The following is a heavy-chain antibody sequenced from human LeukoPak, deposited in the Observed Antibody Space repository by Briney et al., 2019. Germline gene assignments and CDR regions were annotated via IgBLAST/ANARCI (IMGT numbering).Heavy chain of an antibody. CDR3: AKDSTQTPGPQFWHY. CDR1: GFTFSSYG. Sequence: GGSLRLSCAASGFTFSSYGMHWVRQAPGKGLEWVAVIWYDGSNKYYADSVKGRFTISRDNSKNTLYLQMNSLRAEDTAVYYCAKDSTQTPGPQFWHYWGQGTLVTVSS. J-gene: IGHJ4*02. V-gene: IGHV3-33*06. D-gene: IGHD3-3*01. CDR2: IWYDGSNK.